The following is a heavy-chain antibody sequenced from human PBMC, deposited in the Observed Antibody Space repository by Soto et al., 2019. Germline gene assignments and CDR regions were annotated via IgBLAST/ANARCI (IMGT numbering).Heavy chain of an antibody. CDR3: AMFLKEQQLVHTAFDI. CDR1: GFTFSSYS. CDR2: ISSSSSYI. Sequence: GGSLRLSCAASGFTFSSYSMNWVRQAPGKGLEWVSSISSSSSYIYYADSVKGRFTISRDNAKNSLYLQMNSLRAEDTDVYYSAMFLKEQQLVHTAFDIWGQGTMVTVSS. V-gene: IGHV3-21*01. D-gene: IGHD6-13*01. J-gene: IGHJ3*02.